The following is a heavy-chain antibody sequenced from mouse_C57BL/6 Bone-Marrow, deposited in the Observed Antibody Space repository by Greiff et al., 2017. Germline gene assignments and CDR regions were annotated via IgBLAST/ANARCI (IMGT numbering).Heavy chain of an antibody. CDR1: GYTFTSYW. CDR3: ARSGERGAMDY. Sequence: VQLQQPGAELVMPGASVKLSCKASGYTFTSYWMHWVKQRPGQGLEWIGEIDPSDSYTNYNQKFKGKSTLTVDKSSSTAYMQLSSLTSADSAVYYCARSGERGAMDYWGQGTSVTVSS. J-gene: IGHJ4*01. CDR2: IDPSDSYT. V-gene: IGHV1-69*01.